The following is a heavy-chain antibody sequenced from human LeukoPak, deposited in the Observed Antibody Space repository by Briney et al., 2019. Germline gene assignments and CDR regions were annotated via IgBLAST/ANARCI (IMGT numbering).Heavy chain of an antibody. J-gene: IGHJ5*02. D-gene: IGHD2-2*01. CDR2: ISGSGGST. CDR1: GFTLSSYA. Sequence: PGGSPRLSFAASGFTLSSYAMSWVRQAPGEGLEGGSAISGSGGSTYYADSVKGRFTISRDNSKNTLYLQMNSLRAEDTAVYYCAKDQDIVVVPAAIWFDPWGQGTLVTVSS. CDR3: AKDQDIVVVPAAIWFDP. V-gene: IGHV3-23*01.